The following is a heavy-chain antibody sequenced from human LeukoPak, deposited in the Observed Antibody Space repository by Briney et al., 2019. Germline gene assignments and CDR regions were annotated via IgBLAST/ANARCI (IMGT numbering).Heavy chain of an antibody. V-gene: IGHV4-4*07. CDR3: AREKWGSSGWLFDY. J-gene: IGHJ4*02. CDR1: GGSLSSYY. D-gene: IGHD6-19*01. Sequence: PSETLSLTRTVSGGSLSSYYWSWIRQPAGKGPEWIGRIYTSGSTNYNPSLKSRVTMSVDTSKNQFSLKLSSVTAADTAVYYCAREKWGSSGWLFDYWGQGTLVTVSS. CDR2: IYTSGST.